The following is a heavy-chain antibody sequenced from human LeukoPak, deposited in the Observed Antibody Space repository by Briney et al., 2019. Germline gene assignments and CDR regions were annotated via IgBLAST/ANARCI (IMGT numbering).Heavy chain of an antibody. D-gene: IGHD5-24*01. V-gene: IGHV1-2*05. CDR2: INPNSGGT. Sequence: ASVKVSCKASGYTFTGYYMHWVRPAPGQGLDWMGRINPNSGGTNYAQKFQGRVTLTRDQPLSPARLEMTRLRSDDEDVYYCAREERGDGCGYWRQGTLVTVSS. CDR1: GYTFTGYY. J-gene: IGHJ1*01. CDR3: AREERGDGCGY.